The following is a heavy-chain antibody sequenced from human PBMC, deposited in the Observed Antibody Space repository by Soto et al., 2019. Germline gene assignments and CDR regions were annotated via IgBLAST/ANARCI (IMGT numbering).Heavy chain of an antibody. CDR3: ASGGVAARLLYFAY. CDR1: GFTFSSYW. D-gene: IGHD6-6*01. CDR2: IKQDGSEK. J-gene: IGHJ4*02. V-gene: IGHV3-7*03. Sequence: GGSLRLSCAASGFTFSSYWMSWVRQAPGKGLEWVANIKQDGSEKYYVDSVKGRFTISRDNAKNSLYLQMNSLRAEDTAVYYCASGGVAARLLYFAYWGPGSLVTVSS.